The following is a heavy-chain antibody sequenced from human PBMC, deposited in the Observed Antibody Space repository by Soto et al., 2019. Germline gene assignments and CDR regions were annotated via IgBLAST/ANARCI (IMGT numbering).Heavy chain of an antibody. CDR1: GYTFTSYY. J-gene: IGHJ4*02. CDR3: ARGGVTGSSSSGTDY. D-gene: IGHD6-6*01. V-gene: IGHV1-46*01. CDR2: INPSGGST. Sequence: QVQLVQSGAEVKKPGASVKVSCKASGYTFTSYYMHWVRQAPGQGLEWMGIINPSGGSTSYAQKFQGRVTMTMDTSTITVYMELSSLRSEDTAVYYCARGGVTGSSSSGTDYWGQGTLVTVSS.